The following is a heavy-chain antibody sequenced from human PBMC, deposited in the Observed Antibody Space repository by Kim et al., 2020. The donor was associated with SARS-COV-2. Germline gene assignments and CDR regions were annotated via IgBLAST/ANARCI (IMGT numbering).Heavy chain of an antibody. J-gene: IGHJ6*02. Sequence: KGRFTISRDNANNTLYRQMNSLRAEDTAVYYCANAGLWYSSTSGVRGGMDVWGQGTTVTVSS. D-gene: IGHD6-13*01. V-gene: IGHV3-30*02. CDR3: ANAGLWYSSTSGVRGGMDV.